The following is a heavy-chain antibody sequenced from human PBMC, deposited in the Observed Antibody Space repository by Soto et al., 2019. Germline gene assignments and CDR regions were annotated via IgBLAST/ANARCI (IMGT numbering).Heavy chain of an antibody. D-gene: IGHD6-6*01. V-gene: IGHV3-23*01. CDR1: GFTFSSYA. CDR2: ISGSDDST. CDR3: AKRSSSSTFDY. J-gene: IGHJ4*02. Sequence: GGSLRLSCAASGFTFSSYAMSWVRQAPGKGLEWVSVISGSDDSTYYADSVKGRFTISRDNFKNTLYLQMNSLRAEDTAVYYCAKRSSSSTFDYWGQGTLVTVSS.